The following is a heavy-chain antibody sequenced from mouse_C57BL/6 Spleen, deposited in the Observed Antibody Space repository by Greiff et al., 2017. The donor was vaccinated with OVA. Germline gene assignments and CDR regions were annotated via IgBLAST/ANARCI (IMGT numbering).Heavy chain of an antibody. V-gene: IGHV1-80*01. CDR2: IYPGDGDT. CDR1: GYAFSSYW. J-gene: IGHJ1*03. CDR3: ARGWVYYGNHGGYFDV. Sequence: QVQLKESGAELVKPGASVKISCKASGYAFSSYWMNWVKQRPGKGLEWIGQIYPGDGDTNYNGKFKGKATLTADKSSSTAYMQLSSLTSEDSAVYFCARGWVYYGNHGGYFDVWGTGTTVTVSS. D-gene: IGHD2-1*01.